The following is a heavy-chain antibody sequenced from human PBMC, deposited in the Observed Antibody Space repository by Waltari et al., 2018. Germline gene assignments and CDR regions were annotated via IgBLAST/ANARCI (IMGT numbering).Heavy chain of an antibody. J-gene: IGHJ5*02. CDR1: GYTFTSYA. V-gene: IGHV7-4-1*02. CDR2: INTNTGNP. Sequence: VQLVQSGSELKKPGASVKVSCKASGYTFTSYAMNWVRQAPGQGLEWMGWINTNTGNPTYAQGFTGRFVFSLDTSVSTAYLQISSLKAEDTAVYYCARGGIVVVVADIGWFDPWGQGTLVTVSS. D-gene: IGHD2-15*01. CDR3: ARGGIVVVVADIGWFDP.